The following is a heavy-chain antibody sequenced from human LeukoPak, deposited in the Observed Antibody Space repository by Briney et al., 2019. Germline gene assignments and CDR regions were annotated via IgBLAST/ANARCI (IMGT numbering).Heavy chain of an antibody. D-gene: IGHD2-15*01. CDR1: GFTFREYS. CDR2: IRSNGGDT. CDR3: AKGGYTTWFDP. Sequence: GGSLRLSCAASGFTFREYSMSWVRQAPGKGLEWVSNIRSNGGDTYYTDSVKGRFTISRDNSKNTLYLETNSLRAGDTAVYYCAKGGYTTWFDPWGQGTLVTVSS. V-gene: IGHV3-23*01. J-gene: IGHJ5*02.